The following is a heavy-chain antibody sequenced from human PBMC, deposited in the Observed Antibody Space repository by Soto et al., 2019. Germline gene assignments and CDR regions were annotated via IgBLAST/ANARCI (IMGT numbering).Heavy chain of an antibody. J-gene: IGHJ6*02. V-gene: IGHV4-39*01. CDR3: ARRNWKGGQYYYYGMDV. CDR2: IYYSGST. Sequence: SETLSLTCTVSGGSISSSSYYWGWIRQPPGKGLEWIGSIYYSGSTYYNPSLKSRVTISVDTSKNQFSLKLSSVTAADTAVYYCARRNWKGGQYYYYGMDVWGQGTTVTVSS. D-gene: IGHD1-1*01. CDR1: GGSISSSSYY.